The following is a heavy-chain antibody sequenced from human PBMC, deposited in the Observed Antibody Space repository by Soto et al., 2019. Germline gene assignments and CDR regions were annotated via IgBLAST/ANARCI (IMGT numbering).Heavy chain of an antibody. V-gene: IGHV4-59*01. CDR1: GGSSQIDY. Sequence: GGSSQIDYWTWLRQSPVKGLDWIAYTSHTGTTDYNPSLKSRVTISLDTSKNQFSLKLSSVTAADTAVYYCARGPTWMDAFDIWGQGTKVTVSP. J-gene: IGHJ3*02. CDR3: ARGPTWMDAFDI. D-gene: IGHD5-12*01. CDR2: TSHTGTT.